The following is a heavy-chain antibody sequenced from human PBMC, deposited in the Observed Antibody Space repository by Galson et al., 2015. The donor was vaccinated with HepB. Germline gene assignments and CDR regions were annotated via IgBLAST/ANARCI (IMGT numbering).Heavy chain of an antibody. Sequence: SLRLSCATSGFTFTNAWMSWVRQAPGKGLEWVGRIKRKMEGGTTDYAAPVKGRFTISRDDSKNTLYLQMSSLRTEDTAVYYCAKAGYYDSTGYYYEGYFHHWGRGTLVTASS. CDR3: AKAGYYDSTGYYYEGYFHH. V-gene: IGHV3-15*01. D-gene: IGHD3-22*01. CDR2: IKRKMEGGTT. CDR1: GFTFTNAW. J-gene: IGHJ1*01.